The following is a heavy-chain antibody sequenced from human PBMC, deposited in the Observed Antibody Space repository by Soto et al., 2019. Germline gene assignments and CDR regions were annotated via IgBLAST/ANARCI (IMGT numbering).Heavy chain of an antibody. D-gene: IGHD7-27*01. Sequence: ASVKVSCKASGGTFSSYAISWVRQAPGQGLEWMGGIIPIFGTANYAQKFQGRVTITADESTSTAYMELSSLRSEDTAVYYCASGINWDPGFDYWGQGTLVTVSS. J-gene: IGHJ4*02. CDR1: GGTFSSYA. CDR3: ASGINWDPGFDY. CDR2: IIPIFGTA. V-gene: IGHV1-69*13.